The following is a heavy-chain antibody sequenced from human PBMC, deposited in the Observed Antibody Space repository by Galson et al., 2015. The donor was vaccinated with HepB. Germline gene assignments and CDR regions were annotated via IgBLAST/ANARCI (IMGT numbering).Heavy chain of an antibody. CDR1: GFSFSSYV. J-gene: IGHJ4*02. CDR2: ISGGGDIP. V-gene: IGHV3-23*01. Sequence: SLRLSCAASGFSFSSYVMTWVRQAPGKGLEWVSGISGGGDIPYYAASVKGRFTISRDNAKKTLFLQMDSLRADDTAVYFCAKTQWGLLPFDYWGRGTLVTVSS. CDR3: AKTQWGLLPFDY. D-gene: IGHD1-26*01.